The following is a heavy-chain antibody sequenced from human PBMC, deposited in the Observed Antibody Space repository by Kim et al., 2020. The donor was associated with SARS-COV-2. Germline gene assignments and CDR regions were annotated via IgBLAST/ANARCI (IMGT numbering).Heavy chain of an antibody. J-gene: IGHJ4*02. CDR3: ASLGSSPFDY. CDR1: GFTFSSYS. V-gene: IGHV3-48*01. D-gene: IGHD6-6*01. CDR2: ISSSSSTI. Sequence: GGSLRLSCAASGFTFSSYSMNWVRQAPGKGLEWVSYISSSSSTIYYADSVQGRFTISRDNAKNSLDLQMNSLRAEDTAVYYCASLGSSPFDYWGQGTLVTVSS.